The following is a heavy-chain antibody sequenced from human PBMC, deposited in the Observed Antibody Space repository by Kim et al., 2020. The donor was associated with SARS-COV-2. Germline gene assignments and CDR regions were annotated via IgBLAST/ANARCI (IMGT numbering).Heavy chain of an antibody. Sequence: GGSLRLSCAASGFTFSSYSMNWVRQAPGKGLEWVSSISSSSSYIYYADSVKGRFTISRDNAKNSLYLQMNSLRAEDTAVYYCARDRPARILWFRVVGAFDIWGQGTMVTVSS. V-gene: IGHV3-21*01. CDR2: ISSSSSYI. D-gene: IGHD3-10*01. J-gene: IGHJ3*02. CDR1: GFTFSSYS. CDR3: ARDRPARILWFRVVGAFDI.